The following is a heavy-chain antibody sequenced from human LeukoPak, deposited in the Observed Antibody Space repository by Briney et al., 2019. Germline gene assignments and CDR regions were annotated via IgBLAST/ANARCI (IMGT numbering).Heavy chain of an antibody. J-gene: IGHJ4*02. Sequence: GGSLRLSCAASGFTFSSYSMNWVRQAPGKGLEWVSYISSSSGTIYYADSVKGRFTISRDNAKNSLYLQMNSLRAEDTAVYYCAREIRRQWLKRLWGAFDYWGQGTLVTVSS. CDR2: ISSSSGTI. CDR3: AREIRRQWLKRLWGAFDY. V-gene: IGHV3-48*01. D-gene: IGHD6-19*01. CDR1: GFTFSSYS.